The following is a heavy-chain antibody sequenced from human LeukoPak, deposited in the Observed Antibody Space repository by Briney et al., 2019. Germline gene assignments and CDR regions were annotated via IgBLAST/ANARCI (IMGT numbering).Heavy chain of an antibody. CDR1: GGPFSSYA. Sequence: SVKVSCKASGGPFSSYAISWVRQAPGQGLEWMGGIIPIFGTANYAQKFQGRVTITTDESTSTAYMELSSLRSEDTAVYYCAREGYSYGTNAFDIWGQGAMVTVSS. CDR3: AREGYSYGTNAFDI. J-gene: IGHJ3*02. V-gene: IGHV1-69*05. D-gene: IGHD5-18*01. CDR2: IIPIFGTA.